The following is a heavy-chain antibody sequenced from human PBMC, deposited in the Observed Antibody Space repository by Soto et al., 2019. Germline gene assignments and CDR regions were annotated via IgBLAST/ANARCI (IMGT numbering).Heavy chain of an antibody. D-gene: IGHD4-17*01. J-gene: IGHJ3*01. CDR3: AHPRGYGVFDAYDF. V-gene: IGHV3-23*01. CDR1: GFTFSTYA. CDR2: ISGSGSDT. Sequence: GGSLRLSCAASGFTFSTYAMSWVRQAPGKGLEWVSAISGSGSDTYNADSVKGRFTISRATSISTLYLQMNGLGTEDTAVYYCAHPRGYGVFDAYDFWGQGAMVTVSS.